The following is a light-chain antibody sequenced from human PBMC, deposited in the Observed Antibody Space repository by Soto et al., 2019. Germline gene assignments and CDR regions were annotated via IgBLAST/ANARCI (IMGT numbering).Light chain of an antibody. Sequence: QSVLTQSPSASASLGASVKLTCTLSSGHSNYAIAWHQQQSEKGPRYLMKLNSDGSHCKGDGIPDRFSGSSSGAERYLTISSLQSEDEADYYCQTWGSGIVVFGGGTQLTVL. CDR1: SGHSNYA. V-gene: IGLV4-69*01. CDR2: LNSDGSH. J-gene: IGLJ2*01. CDR3: QTWGSGIVV.